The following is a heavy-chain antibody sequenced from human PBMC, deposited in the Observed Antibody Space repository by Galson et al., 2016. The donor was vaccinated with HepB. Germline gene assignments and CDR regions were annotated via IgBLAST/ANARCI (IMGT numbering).Heavy chain of an antibody. CDR1: GFIFNNYA. J-gene: IGHJ6*02. D-gene: IGHD3-3*01. V-gene: IGHV3-30*04. Sequence: SLRLSCAASGFIFNNYAMHWVRQAPGKGLEWVAVISYDGSIKYYVDSVKGRFTISRDNSKNTLYLQMNTLRVEDTAVYYCAKDIQSDFWSGFEPDYYYGVDVWGQGTTVTVSS. CDR3: AKDIQSDFWSGFEPDYYYGVDV. CDR2: ISYDGSIK.